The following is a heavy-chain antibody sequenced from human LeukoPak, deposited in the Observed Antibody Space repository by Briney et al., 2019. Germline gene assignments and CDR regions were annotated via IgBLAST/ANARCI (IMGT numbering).Heavy chain of an antibody. D-gene: IGHD1-1*01. CDR3: ARDPRTVRI. CDR1: GFTFSASY. Sequence: GGSLRLSCAASGFTFSASYMTWVRQAPGKGLEWLSYISGDSGDTNYADSVKGRFTISRDNAKNSLYLQMNSLRVEDTAVYFCARDPRTVRIWGQGTLVTVSS. CDR2: ISGDSGDT. V-gene: IGHV3-11*06. J-gene: IGHJ4*02.